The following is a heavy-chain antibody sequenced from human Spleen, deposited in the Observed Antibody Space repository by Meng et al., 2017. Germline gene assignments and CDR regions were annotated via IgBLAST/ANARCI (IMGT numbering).Heavy chain of an antibody. CDR1: GFTFSNAW. CDR3: AGPVD. V-gene: IGHV3-7*01. Sequence: GESLKISCAASGFTFSNAWMTWVRQAPGKGLEWVANINQDGSEKYYVDSVKGRFTISRDNAKNSLYLQMNSLRVEDTAVYYCAGPVDWGQGTLVTVSS. CDR2: INQDGSEK. J-gene: IGHJ4*02.